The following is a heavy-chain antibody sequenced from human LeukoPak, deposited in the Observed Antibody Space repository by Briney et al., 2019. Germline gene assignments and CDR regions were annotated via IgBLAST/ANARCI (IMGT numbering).Heavy chain of an antibody. CDR1: GFTFSSYS. CDR2: ISSSSSYI. V-gene: IGHV3-21*01. D-gene: IGHD3-9*01. J-gene: IGHJ3*02. CDR3: ARDHDDILTGTKGAFDI. Sequence: GGSLRLSCAASGFTFSSYSMNWVRQAPGKGLEWVSSISSSSSYIYYADSVKGRFTISRDNAKNSLYLQMNSLRAEDTAVYYCARDHDDILTGTKGAFDIWGQGTMVTVSS.